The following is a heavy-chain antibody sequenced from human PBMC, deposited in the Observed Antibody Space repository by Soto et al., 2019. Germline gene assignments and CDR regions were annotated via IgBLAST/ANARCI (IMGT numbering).Heavy chain of an antibody. CDR1: GFTFSSYG. Sequence: GGSLRLSCAASGFTFSSYGMHWVRQAPGKGLEWVAVIWYDGSNKYYADSVKGRFTISRDNSKNTLYLQMNSLRAEDTAVYYWARGGNYYDSSVYSQCFAYWGRGPLVTAPS. V-gene: IGHV3-33*01. D-gene: IGHD3-22*01. CDR3: ARGGNYYDSSVYSQCFAY. CDR2: IWYDGSNK. J-gene: IGHJ4*02.